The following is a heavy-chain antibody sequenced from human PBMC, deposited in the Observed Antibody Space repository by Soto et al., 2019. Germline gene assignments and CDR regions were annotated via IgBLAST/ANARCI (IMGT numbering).Heavy chain of an antibody. D-gene: IGHD4-17*01. CDR3: ARAGYYGDYARGNWFDP. J-gene: IGHJ5*02. CDR2: ISSSSSYI. Sequence: EVQLVESGGGLVKPGGSLRLSCAASGFTFSSYSMNWVRQAPGKGLEWVSSISSSSSYIYYADSVKGRFTISRDNAKNSLYLQMNSLRAEDTAVYYCARAGYYGDYARGNWFDPWGQGNLVTVSS. CDR1: GFTFSSYS. V-gene: IGHV3-21*01.